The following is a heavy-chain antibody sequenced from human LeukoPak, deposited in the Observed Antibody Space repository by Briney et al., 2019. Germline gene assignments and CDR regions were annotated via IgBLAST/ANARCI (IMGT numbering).Heavy chain of an antibody. Sequence: SETLSLTCAVYGGSFSGYYWSWIRQPPGKGLEWIGEINHSGSTNYSPSLKSRATISVDTSKNQFSLKLSSVTAADTAVYYCARDLGPSGGYFDPWGQGTLVTVSS. V-gene: IGHV4-34*01. CDR1: GGSFSGYY. CDR3: ARDLGPSGGYFDP. CDR2: INHSGST. D-gene: IGHD3-9*01. J-gene: IGHJ5*02.